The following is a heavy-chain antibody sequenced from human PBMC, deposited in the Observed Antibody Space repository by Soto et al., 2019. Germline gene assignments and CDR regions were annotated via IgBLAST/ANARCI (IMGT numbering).Heavy chain of an antibody. D-gene: IGHD3-9*01. V-gene: IGHV4-39*01. CDR2: IYYSGST. CDR3: VSGTSFYDVSTGYYVDRWFDP. CDR1: GDSISSSSYY. J-gene: IGHJ5*02. Sequence: SETLSLTCTVSGDSISSSSYYWGWIRQPPGKGLEWIGSIYYSGSTYYNPSLKSRVTISVDRSRNQFSLNLRSVTAADTAVYYCVSGTSFYDVSTGYYVDRWFDPWGQGTLVTV.